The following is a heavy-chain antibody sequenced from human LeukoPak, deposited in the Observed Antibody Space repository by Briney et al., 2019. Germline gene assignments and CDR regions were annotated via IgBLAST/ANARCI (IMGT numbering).Heavy chain of an antibody. Sequence: SVRVSCKASGGTFSSYAISWVRQAPGQGLEWMGGIIPIFGTANYAQKFQGRVTITADESTSTAYMELSSLRSEDTAVYYCASNVVVPAASYYYYYMDVWGKGTTVTVSS. CDR2: IIPIFGTA. V-gene: IGHV1-69*13. CDR1: GGTFSSYA. CDR3: ASNVVVPAASYYYYYMDV. D-gene: IGHD2-2*01. J-gene: IGHJ6*03.